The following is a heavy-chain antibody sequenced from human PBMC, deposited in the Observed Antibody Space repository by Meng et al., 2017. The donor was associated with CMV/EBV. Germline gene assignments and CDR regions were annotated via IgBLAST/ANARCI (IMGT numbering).Heavy chain of an antibody. V-gene: IGHV3-7*01. J-gene: IGHJ4*02. CDR3: AKWAYYYDSSGTNYFDY. CDR2: IKQDGSEK. CDR1: GFTFSSYW. D-gene: IGHD3-22*01. Sequence: GESLKISCAASGFTFSSYWMSWVRQAPGKGLEWVANIKQDGSEKYYVDSVKGRFTISRDNAKNSLYLQMNSLRAEDTAVYYCAKWAYYYDSSGTNYFDYWGQGTLVTVSS.